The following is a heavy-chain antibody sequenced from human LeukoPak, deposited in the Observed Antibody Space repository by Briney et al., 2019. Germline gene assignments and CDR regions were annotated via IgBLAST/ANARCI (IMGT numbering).Heavy chain of an antibody. Sequence: PSETLSLTCAVYGGSFSGYYWSWIRQPPGKGLEWIGEINHSGSTNYNPSLKSRVTISVDTSKNQFSLKLSSVTAADTAVYYCARAAEEEYFDYWGQGTLVTVSS. J-gene: IGHJ4*02. CDR1: GGSFSGYY. CDR3: ARAAEEEYFDY. CDR2: INHSGST. V-gene: IGHV4-34*01.